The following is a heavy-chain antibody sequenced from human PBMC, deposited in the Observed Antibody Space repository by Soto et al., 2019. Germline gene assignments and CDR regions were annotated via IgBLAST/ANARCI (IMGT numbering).Heavy chain of an antibody. D-gene: IGHD3-22*01. CDR3: ARDTFRDYDDSSGYYRPNYFDY. CDR2: IIPIFGTA. V-gene: IGHV1-69*01. CDR1: GGTFSSYA. Sequence: QVQLVQSGAEVKKPGSSVKVSCKASGGTFSSYAISWVRQAPGQGLEWMGGIIPIFGTANYAQKFQGRVTITADESTSTAYMELSSLRSEDTAVYYCARDTFRDYDDSSGYYRPNYFDYWGQGTLVTVSS. J-gene: IGHJ4*02.